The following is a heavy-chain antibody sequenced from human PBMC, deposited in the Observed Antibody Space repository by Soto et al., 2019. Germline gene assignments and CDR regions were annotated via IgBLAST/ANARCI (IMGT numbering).Heavy chain of an antibody. D-gene: IGHD2-15*01. CDR1: GFTFSSYG. V-gene: IGHV3-30*18. CDR2: ISYDGSNK. CDR3: AKDVVVVAATLIDY. J-gene: IGHJ4*02. Sequence: SLRLSCAASGFTFSSYGMHWVRQAPGKGLEWVAVISYDGSNKYYADSVKGRFTISRDNSKNTLYLQMNSLRAEDTAVYYCAKDVVVVAATLIDYWGQGTLDTVSS.